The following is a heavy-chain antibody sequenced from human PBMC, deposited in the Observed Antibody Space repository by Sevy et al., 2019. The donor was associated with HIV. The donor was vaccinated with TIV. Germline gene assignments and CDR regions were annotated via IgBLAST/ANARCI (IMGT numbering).Heavy chain of an antibody. CDR2: IKEDGSEE. V-gene: IGHV3-7*01. CDR3: ARRSNGALDY. CDR1: GFTFRRYW. D-gene: IGHD2-2*01. J-gene: IGHJ4*02. Sequence: GGSLRLSCAASGFTFRRYWMSWVRQAPGKGLEWVACIKEDGSEENYVDSVRGRITISRDNAKNTLYLQMNSLRAEDRAVYYCARRSNGALDYWGQGTLVTVSS.